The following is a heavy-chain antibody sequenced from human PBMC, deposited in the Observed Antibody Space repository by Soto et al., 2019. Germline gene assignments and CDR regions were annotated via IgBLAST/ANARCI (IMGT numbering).Heavy chain of an antibody. CDR2: IYSGGST. CDR3: ARGGLVGAGLLGDYYYGMDV. V-gene: IGHV3-53*01. D-gene: IGHD1-26*01. CDR1: GFTVSSNY. J-gene: IGHJ6*02. Sequence: GGSLRLSCAASGFTVSSNYMSWVRQAPGKWLEWVSVIYSGGSTYYADSVKGRFTISRDNSKNTLYLQMNSLRAEDTAVYYCARGGLVGAGLLGDYYYGMDVWGQGXTVTVYS.